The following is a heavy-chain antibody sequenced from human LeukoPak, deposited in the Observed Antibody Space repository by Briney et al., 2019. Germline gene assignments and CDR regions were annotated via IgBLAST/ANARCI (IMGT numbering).Heavy chain of an antibody. CDR3: ARDLSSRDAY. J-gene: IGHJ4*02. D-gene: IGHD6-13*01. V-gene: IGHV3-7*03. CDR2: LQDDGSHQ. CDR1: GFAFSTSC. Sequence: GGSLRLSCAASGFAFSTSCMGWVRQAPGKGLEWVASLQDDGSHQYYVDSAKGRFTISRENAKNSLFLQMSSLRVEDTAVYYCARDLSSRDAYWGQGTPVTVSS.